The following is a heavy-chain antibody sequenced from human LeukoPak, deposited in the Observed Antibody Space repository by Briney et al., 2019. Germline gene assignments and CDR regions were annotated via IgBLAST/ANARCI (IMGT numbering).Heavy chain of an antibody. V-gene: IGHV1-2*02. CDR2: VNPSSGGT. D-gene: IGHD1-7*01. CDR1: GYTFTSYG. CDR3: ARDRNFPDFDY. Sequence: EASVKVSCKASGYTFTSYGISWVRQAPGQGLEWMGWVNPSSGGTNYAQKFQGRVTMTRDTSITTAYMELSSLRSDDTAVYYCARDRNFPDFDYWGQGTLVTVSS. J-gene: IGHJ4*02.